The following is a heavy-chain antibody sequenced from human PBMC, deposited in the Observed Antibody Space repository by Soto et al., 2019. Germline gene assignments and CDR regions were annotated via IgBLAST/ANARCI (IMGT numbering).Heavy chain of an antibody. CDR2: TYHSGST. CDR3: ARSSYCTNGVSYPGPNYDLWPLFDY. D-gene: IGHD2-8*01. Sequence: TLSLTCAVSGGSISSGGYSWSWIRQPPGKGLEWIGYTYHSGSTYYNPSLKSRVTISVDRSKNQFSLKLSSVTAADTAVYYCARSSYCTNGVSYPGPNYDLWPLFDYWAQGSLVT. J-gene: IGHJ4*02. V-gene: IGHV4-30-2*01. CDR1: GGSISSGGYS.